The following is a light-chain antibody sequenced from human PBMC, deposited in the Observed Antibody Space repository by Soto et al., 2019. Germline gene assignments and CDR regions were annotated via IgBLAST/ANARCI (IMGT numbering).Light chain of an antibody. CDR2: DVS. V-gene: IGLV2-14*01. J-gene: IGLJ1*01. CDR3: SSYTSSSTL. Sequence: QSALTQPASVSGSPGQSITISCTGTSSDVDGYNSVSWYQQRPGKAPKLMIYDVSNRPSGVSNRFSGSKSGNTASLTISGLQAEDEADYYCSSYTSSSTLFGTGTKVNVL. CDR1: SSDVDGYNS.